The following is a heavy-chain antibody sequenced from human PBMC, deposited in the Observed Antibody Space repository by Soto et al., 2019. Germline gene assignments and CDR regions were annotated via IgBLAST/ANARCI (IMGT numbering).Heavy chain of an antibody. D-gene: IGHD3-3*01. Sequence: GGSLRLSCAASGFTFSSYAMSWVRQAPGKGLEWVSAISGSGGSTYYADSVKGRFTISRDNSKNTLYLQMNSLRAEDTAVYYCAKVYDFWSGYHAEYFQHWGQGTLVTVSS. J-gene: IGHJ1*01. V-gene: IGHV3-23*01. CDR1: GFTFSSYA. CDR3: AKVYDFWSGYHAEYFQH. CDR2: ISGSGGST.